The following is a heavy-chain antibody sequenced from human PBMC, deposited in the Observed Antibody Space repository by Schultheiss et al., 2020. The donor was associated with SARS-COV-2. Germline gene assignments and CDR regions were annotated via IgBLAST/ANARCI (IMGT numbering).Heavy chain of an antibody. V-gene: IGHV3-23*01. CDR1: GFTFSTYW. Sequence: GGSLRLSCAASGFTFSTYWMHWVRQAPGKGLEWVSAISGSGGSTYYADSVRGRFTISRDNSKNTLYLQMNSLRAEDTAVYYCARRRDYGDYGIDYWGQGTLVTVSS. CDR2: ISGSGGST. J-gene: IGHJ4*02. CDR3: ARRRDYGDYGIDY. D-gene: IGHD4-17*01.